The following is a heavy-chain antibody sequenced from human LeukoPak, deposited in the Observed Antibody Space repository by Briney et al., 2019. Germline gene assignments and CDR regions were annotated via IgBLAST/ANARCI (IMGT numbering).Heavy chain of an antibody. D-gene: IGHD6-19*01. CDR2: IIPIFGTA. Sequence: SVKVSCKASGGTFSSYAISWVRQAPGQGLEWMGGIIPIFGTANYAQKFQGRVTITADKSTSTAYMELRSLRSDDTAVYYCARDPGIAVAGTGAFDIWGQGTMVTVSS. V-gene: IGHV1-69*06. CDR1: GGTFSSYA. J-gene: IGHJ3*02. CDR3: ARDPGIAVAGTGAFDI.